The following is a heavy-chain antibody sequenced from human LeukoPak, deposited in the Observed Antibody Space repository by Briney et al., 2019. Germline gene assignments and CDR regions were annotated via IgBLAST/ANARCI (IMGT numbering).Heavy chain of an antibody. CDR1: GFTFSTYW. J-gene: IGHJ4*02. V-gene: IGHV3-74*01. D-gene: IGHD6-19*01. CDR3: ARISRSSGWLYFDY. CDR2: VNSDGTTT. Sequence: GGSLRLSCAASGFTFSTYWMHWVRQAPGKGLVWVSRVNSDGTTTVYADSVKGRFTVSRDNAKNTLYLQMNSLRAEDTAVYYCARISRSSGWLYFDYWGQGTLVTVSS.